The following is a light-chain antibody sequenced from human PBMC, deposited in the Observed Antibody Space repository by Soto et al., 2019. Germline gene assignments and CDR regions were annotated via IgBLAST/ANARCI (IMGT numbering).Light chain of an antibody. CDR1: QRLSASD. Sequence: EIVLAQSPGTLSLSPGQRATLSCRASQRLSASDIAWYQQKPGQAPRLLIYGASSRATGIPDRFSGSGSGTDFTLTISRLEPEDFAVYYCQQYGSSPTFGQGTKVDIK. CDR3: QQYGSSPT. CDR2: GAS. J-gene: IGKJ1*01. V-gene: IGKV3-20*01.